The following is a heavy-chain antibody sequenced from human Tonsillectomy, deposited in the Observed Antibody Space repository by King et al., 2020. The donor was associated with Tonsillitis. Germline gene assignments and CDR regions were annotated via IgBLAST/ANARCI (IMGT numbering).Heavy chain of an antibody. J-gene: IGHJ4*02. V-gene: IGHV4-61*02. Sequence: VQLQESGPGLVKPSQTLSLTCTVSGGSIRSGSYYWSWIRQPAGKGLEWIGRIYTSGSTNYNPSLKSRVTISLDTSKNQFSLKLSSVTAADTAVYYCARELNWNHPGPVDYWGQGTLVTVSS. D-gene: IGHD1-14*01. CDR1: GGSIRSGSYY. CDR2: IYTSGST. CDR3: ARELNWNHPGPVDY.